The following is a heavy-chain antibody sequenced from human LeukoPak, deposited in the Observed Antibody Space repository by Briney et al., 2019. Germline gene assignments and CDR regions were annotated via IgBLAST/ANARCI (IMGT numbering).Heavy chain of an antibody. Sequence: GGSLRLSCAASGFTFSNFAMSWLRQAPGKGLEWVSGISVSGDRTYYADSVRGRFTISRGNSKNTLYLQMNNLRGDDTAVYYCAKQSTARSLGEGGLGTLVTVSS. CDR3: AKQSTARSLGE. V-gene: IGHV3-23*01. J-gene: IGHJ4*02. CDR1: GFTFSNFA. D-gene: IGHD6-6*01. CDR2: ISVSGDRT.